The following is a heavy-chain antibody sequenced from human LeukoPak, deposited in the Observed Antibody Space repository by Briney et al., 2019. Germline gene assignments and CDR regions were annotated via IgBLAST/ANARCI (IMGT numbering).Heavy chain of an antibody. D-gene: IGHD1-26*01. Sequence: GGSLRLSCAASGFTFSSYAMSWVRQAPGKGLEWVSAISGSGGSTYYADSVKGRFTISRDNSKNTLYLQMNSLRAEDTAVYYCAKASGSYYNGYYFDYWGQGTLVTVSS. CDR2: ISGSGGST. CDR3: AKASGSYYNGYYFDY. J-gene: IGHJ4*02. CDR1: GFTFSSYA. V-gene: IGHV3-23*01.